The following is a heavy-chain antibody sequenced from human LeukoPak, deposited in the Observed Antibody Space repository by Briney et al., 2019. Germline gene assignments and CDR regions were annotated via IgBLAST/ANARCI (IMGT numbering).Heavy chain of an antibody. CDR2: IWYDGSNK. CDR3: ARATYGSGSYCDY. J-gene: IGHJ4*02. V-gene: IGHV3-33*01. Sequence: GGSLRLSCAASGFTFSSYGMHWVRQAPGKGVEWVAVIWYDGSNKYYADSVKGRFTISRDNSKNTLYLQMNSLRAEDTAVYYCARATYGSGSYCDYWGQGTLVTVSS. CDR1: GFTFSSYG. D-gene: IGHD3-10*01.